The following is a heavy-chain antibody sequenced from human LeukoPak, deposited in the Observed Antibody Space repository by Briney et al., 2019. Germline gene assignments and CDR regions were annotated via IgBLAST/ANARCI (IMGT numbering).Heavy chain of an antibody. V-gene: IGHV1-8*01. D-gene: IGHD2-2*01. Sequence: ASVKVSCKASGYTFTSYDINWVRQATGQGLEWMGWMNPNSGNTGYAQKFQGRATMTRNTSISTAYMELSSLRSEDTAVYYCARGSCSSTSCYVFSLDFDYWGQGTLVTVSS. CDR3: ARGSCSSTSCYVFSLDFDY. CDR1: GYTFTSYD. J-gene: IGHJ4*02. CDR2: MNPNSGNT.